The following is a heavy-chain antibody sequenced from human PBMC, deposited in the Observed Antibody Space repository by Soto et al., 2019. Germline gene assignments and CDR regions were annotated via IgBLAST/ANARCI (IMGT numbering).Heavy chain of an antibody. CDR1: GFAFSDYW. CDR2: ISGSGGST. CDR3: AQRLGGAILSY. D-gene: IGHD3-16*01. J-gene: IGHJ4*02. V-gene: IGHV3-23*01. Sequence: GGSLRLSCSASGFAFSDYWMSWVRQAPGKGLEWVSAISGSGGSTYYADSVKGRFTISRDNSKNTLYLQMNSLRAEDTAVYYCAQRLGGAILSYWGQGTLVTVSS.